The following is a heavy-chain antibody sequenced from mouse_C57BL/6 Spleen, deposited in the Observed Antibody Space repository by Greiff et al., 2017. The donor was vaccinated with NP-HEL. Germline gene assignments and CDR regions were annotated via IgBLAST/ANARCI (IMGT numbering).Heavy chain of an antibody. Sequence: VQLKESGPELVKPGASVKMSCKASGYTFTDYNMHWVKQSHGKSLEWIGYINPNNGGTSYNQKFKGKATLTVNKSSSTAYMELRSLTSEDSAVYYCATNWAFDYWGQGTTLTVSS. CDR2: INPNNGGT. V-gene: IGHV1-22*01. CDR1: GYTFTDYN. J-gene: IGHJ2*01. D-gene: IGHD4-1*01. CDR3: ATNWAFDY.